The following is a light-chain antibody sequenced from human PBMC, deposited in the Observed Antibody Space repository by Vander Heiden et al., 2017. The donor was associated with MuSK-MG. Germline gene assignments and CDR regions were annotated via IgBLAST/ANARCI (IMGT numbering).Light chain of an antibody. Sequence: QSVLTQPPSASGTPGQRVTISCSGSSSNIGSNYVYWYQQLPGTAPKLLIYWNNQPPSGVPDRFSGSKSGTSASLAISGLRSADEADYYCAVWDDSLSGVVFGGGTKLTVL. V-gene: IGLV1-47*01. CDR2: WNN. CDR3: AVWDDSLSGVV. CDR1: SSNIGSNY. J-gene: IGLJ2*01.